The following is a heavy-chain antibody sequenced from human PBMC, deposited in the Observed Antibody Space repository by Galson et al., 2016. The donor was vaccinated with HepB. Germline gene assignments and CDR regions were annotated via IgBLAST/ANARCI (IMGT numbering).Heavy chain of an antibody. V-gene: IGHV3-53*01. Sequence: SLRLSCAASGLNVGSHYMRWVRQAPGKGLEWVSLIYSGGSTYYADSVKGRFTISRDNSKNTLYPQMNSLRVEDTAVDYCARDPNTIKQHLYAWGRGTLVTVSS. D-gene: IGHD3-16*01. CDR1: GLNVGSHY. CDR2: IYSGGST. CDR3: ARDPNTIKQHLYA. J-gene: IGHJ5*02.